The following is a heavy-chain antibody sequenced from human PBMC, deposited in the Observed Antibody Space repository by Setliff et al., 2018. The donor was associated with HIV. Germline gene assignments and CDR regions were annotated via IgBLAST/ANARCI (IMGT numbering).Heavy chain of an antibody. V-gene: IGHV3-7*05. CDR2: IKEDGSEK. CDR1: GFSISKFW. Sequence: PGGSLRLSCVFSGFSISKFWMSWVRQGPGKGLEWVASIKEDGSEKFYVDSVKGRFITSRDDSRNTIYLHISSLNTEDTAVYYCHHYCITTYCHRTLGYWSQGVQVTVSS. CDR3: HHYCITTYCHRTLGY. D-gene: IGHD3-22*01. J-gene: IGHJ4*02.